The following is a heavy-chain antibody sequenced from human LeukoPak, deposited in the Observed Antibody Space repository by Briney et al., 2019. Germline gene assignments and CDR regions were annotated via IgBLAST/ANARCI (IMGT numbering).Heavy chain of an antibody. CDR2: IYSGGNT. CDR3: ARGFRSVTTWVYFDY. CDR1: GFTFSSYA. D-gene: IGHD4-17*01. J-gene: IGHJ4*02. V-gene: IGHV3-66*01. Sequence: SGGSLRLSCAASGFTFSSYAMSWVRQAPGKGLEWVSLIYSGGNTYYADSVKGRFAISRDNSKNSLYLQMNSLRAEDTAVYYCARGFRSVTTWVYFDYWGQGSLVTVSS.